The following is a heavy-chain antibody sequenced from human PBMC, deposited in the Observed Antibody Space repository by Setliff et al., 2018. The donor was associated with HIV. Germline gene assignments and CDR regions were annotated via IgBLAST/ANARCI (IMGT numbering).Heavy chain of an antibody. CDR3: ARRGIEGTPR. D-gene: IGHD2-15*01. Sequence: PSETLSLTCTVSGGSISSQYWSWIRQPQGKGLEWIGYIYYSGTTHYNPSLKSRVGMSVDTSKNQFSLDLTSVTPADTAVYYCARRGIEGTPRWGQGTLVTVSS. J-gene: IGHJ4*02. V-gene: IGHV4-59*11. CDR2: IYYSGTT. CDR1: GGSISSQY.